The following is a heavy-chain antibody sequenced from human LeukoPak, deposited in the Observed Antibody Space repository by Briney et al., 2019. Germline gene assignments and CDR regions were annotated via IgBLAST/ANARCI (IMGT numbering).Heavy chain of an antibody. J-gene: IGHJ4*02. CDR3: ARDHVWGSYRLDY. D-gene: IGHD3-16*02. V-gene: IGHV3-30-3*01. Sequence: TGGSLRLSCAASGFTFSSYAMHWVRRAPGKGLEWVAVISYDGSNKYYADSVKGRFTISRDNSKNTLYLQVNSLRAEDTAVYYCARDHVWGSYRLDYWGQGTLVTVSS. CDR1: GFTFSSYA. CDR2: ISYDGSNK.